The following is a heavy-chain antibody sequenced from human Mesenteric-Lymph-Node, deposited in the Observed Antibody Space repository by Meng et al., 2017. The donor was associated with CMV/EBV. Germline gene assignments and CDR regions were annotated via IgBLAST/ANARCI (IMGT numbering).Heavy chain of an antibody. D-gene: IGHD6-13*01. CDR3: ARIGQQLVPYYYYYGMDV. J-gene: IGHJ6*02. CDR1: GFSLSNARMG. V-gene: IGHV2-26*01. Sequence: SGPTLMKPTETLTLTCTVSGFSLSNARMGVSWIRQPPGKALEWLAHIFSNDEKSYSTSLKSRLTISKDTSKSQVVLTMTNMDPVDTATYYCARIGQQLVPYYYYYGMDVWGQGTTVTVSS. CDR2: IFSNDEK.